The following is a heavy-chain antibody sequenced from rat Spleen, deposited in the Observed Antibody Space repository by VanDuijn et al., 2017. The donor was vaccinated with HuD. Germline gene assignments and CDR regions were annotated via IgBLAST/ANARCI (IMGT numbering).Heavy chain of an antibody. J-gene: IGHJ1*01. CDR2: IRSDGGRN. V-gene: IGHV5-29*01. Sequence: EVQLVESDGGLVQPGRSLKLSCAASGFTFSDYYMAWVRQAPTKGLEWVATIRSDGGRNFYRDSVKGRFTISRDNAKSTLYLQMDSLRSEDTATYYCARPFSTYYWYFDFWGPGTMVTVSS. CDR1: GFTFSDYY. CDR3: ARPFSTYYWYFDF.